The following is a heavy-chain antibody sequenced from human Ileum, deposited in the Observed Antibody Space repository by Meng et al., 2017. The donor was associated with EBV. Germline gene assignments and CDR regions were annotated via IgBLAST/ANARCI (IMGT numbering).Heavy chain of an antibody. CDR3: AGDPHSGSPH. CDR1: GGSVSSAHSF. CDR2: MSYSGST. Sequence: QVQLQWSGPGLVKPSEPFPLTCTVSGGSVSSAHSFWPGIRQPPGKGLEWIGYMSYSGSTNYSPPLESRVTISVDTSKNQFSLKLSSVTAADTAVYYCAGDPHSGSPHWGQGTLVTVSS. D-gene: IGHD1-26*01. J-gene: IGHJ4*02. V-gene: IGHV4-61*01.